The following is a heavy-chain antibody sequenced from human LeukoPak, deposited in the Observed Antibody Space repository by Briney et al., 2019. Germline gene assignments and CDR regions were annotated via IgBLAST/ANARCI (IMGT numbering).Heavy chain of an antibody. CDR1: GFTFSSYW. D-gene: IGHD2-2*01. Sequence: GGSLRLSCAASGFTFSSYWMSWVRQAPGKGLEWVANIKQDGSEKYYVDSVKGRFTISRDNAKNSLYLQMNSMRAEDTAVYYCARDCSSTSCYRGGFDPWGQGTLVTVSS. V-gene: IGHV3-7*01. J-gene: IGHJ5*02. CDR2: IKQDGSEK. CDR3: ARDCSSTSCYRGGFDP.